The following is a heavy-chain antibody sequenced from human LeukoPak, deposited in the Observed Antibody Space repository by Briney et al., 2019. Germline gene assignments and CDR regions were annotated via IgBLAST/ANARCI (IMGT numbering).Heavy chain of an antibody. Sequence: SETLSLTCTVSGGSISTGGYYWRWIRQPAEKGLEWIGRIYTSGSTNYNPSLKSRVTISIDTSKNQFSLKLSSVTAADTAVYYCARRPEGVRGSNCWFDPWGQGTLVTVSS. V-gene: IGHV4-61*02. CDR2: IYTSGST. CDR1: GGSISTGGYY. J-gene: IGHJ5*02. D-gene: IGHD3-10*01. CDR3: ARRPEGVRGSNCWFDP.